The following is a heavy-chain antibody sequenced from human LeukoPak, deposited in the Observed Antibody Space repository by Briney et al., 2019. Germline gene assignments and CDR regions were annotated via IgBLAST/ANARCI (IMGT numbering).Heavy chain of an antibody. Sequence: GGSLRLSCAASGFPFSSHWLSWFRQSPGKGLEWVAHIKQDGSEKYCVDSVKGRFTISRDNARNSQYLQMNSLRAEDTAVYYCASGGGWVFNNWGQGTLVTVSS. CDR1: GFPFSSHW. D-gene: IGHD6-19*01. V-gene: IGHV3-7*01. CDR3: ASGGGWVFNN. J-gene: IGHJ4*02. CDR2: IKQDGSEK.